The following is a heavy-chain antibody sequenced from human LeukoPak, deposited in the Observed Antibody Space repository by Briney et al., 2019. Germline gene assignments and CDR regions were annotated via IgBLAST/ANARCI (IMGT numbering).Heavy chain of an antibody. CDR3: AKDRGRWELRG. D-gene: IGHD1-26*01. CDR2: ISGSGGSA. V-gene: IGHV3-23*01. CDR1: RFQFSSYA. Sequence: PGGSLRLSCVASRFQFSSYAMSWVRQAPGKGLEWVSAISGSGGSAYYADSVKGRFTISRDNSKNTLYLQMNSLRAEDTAVYYCAKDRGRWELRGWGQGTLVTVSS. J-gene: IGHJ4*02.